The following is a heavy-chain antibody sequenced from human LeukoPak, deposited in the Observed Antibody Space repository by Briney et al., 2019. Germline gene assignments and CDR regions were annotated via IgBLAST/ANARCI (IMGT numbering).Heavy chain of an antibody. CDR3: ARGNYDFWSGMGY. Sequence: GESLRLSCAASGFTFSSYGMHWVRQAPGKGLEWVAFIRYDGSDKYYADSVKGRFNISRDNSKNTLYLQMNSLRAEDTAVYYCARGNYDFWSGMGYWGQGTLVTVSS. CDR1: GFTFSSYG. J-gene: IGHJ4*02. V-gene: IGHV3-30*02. CDR2: IRYDGSDK. D-gene: IGHD3-3*01.